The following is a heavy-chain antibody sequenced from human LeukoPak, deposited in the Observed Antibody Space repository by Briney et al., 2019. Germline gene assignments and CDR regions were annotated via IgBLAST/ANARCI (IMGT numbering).Heavy chain of an antibody. J-gene: IGHJ3*02. CDR2: IKEDENEK. CDR3: ARDLKRRVYYDSSGSDDAFDI. D-gene: IGHD3-22*01. V-gene: IGHV3-7*01. CDR1: GFTFSSYW. Sequence: GGSLRLSCAASGFTFSSYWMSWVRQALGKGLEWVANIKEDENEKYYVDSVKGRFTISRDNAKNSLYLQMNSLRAEDTAVYYCARDLKRRVYYDSSGSDDAFDIWGQGTMVTVSS.